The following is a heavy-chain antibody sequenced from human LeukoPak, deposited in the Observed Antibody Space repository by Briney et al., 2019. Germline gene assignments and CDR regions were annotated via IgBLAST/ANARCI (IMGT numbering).Heavy chain of an antibody. CDR1: GGTIRTYY. Sequence: SQTLCLTCIASGGTIRTYYWSWIRQPPGKGLEWNWYIYYSGNTNYNPSLQSRVTISVDTSKNQCSLKLSSVTAADTAVYYCARPSRSISTAGAFDIWGQGTMVTVSS. CDR3: ARPSRSISTAGAFDI. J-gene: IGHJ3*02. D-gene: IGHD3-10*01. V-gene: IGHV4-59*01. CDR2: IYYSGNT.